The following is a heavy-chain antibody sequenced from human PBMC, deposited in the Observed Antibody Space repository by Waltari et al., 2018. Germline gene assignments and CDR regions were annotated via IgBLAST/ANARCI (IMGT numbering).Heavy chain of an antibody. CDR3: ARDDSVFSPDWSGLIGD. V-gene: IGHV4-38-2*02. CDR1: GYSISSGYY. CDR2: IYHSGST. Sequence: QVQLQESGPGLVKPSETLSLTCTVSGYSISSGYYWGWIRQPPGKGLEWIGSIYHSGSTYYNPSLKSRVTISVDTSKNQFSLKLSSVTAADTAVYYCARDDSVFSPDWSGLIGDWGQGTLVTVSS. D-gene: IGHD3-3*01. J-gene: IGHJ4*02.